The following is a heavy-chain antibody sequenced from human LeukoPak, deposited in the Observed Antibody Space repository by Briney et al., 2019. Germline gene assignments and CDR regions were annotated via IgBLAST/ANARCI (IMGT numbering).Heavy chain of an antibody. J-gene: IGHJ4*01. CDR1: GFTFSSYS. D-gene: IGHD6-19*01. CDR3: AKVVGTSVADY. CDR2: ITSGGSI. V-gene: IGHV3-23*01. Sequence: GGSLRLSCAASGFTFSSYSMTWVRQAPGKGLEWVSTITSGGSIYYADSVKGRLTISRDNSKNTLSLQMNSLRAEDTAVNYCAKVVGTSVADYGGHGTLVTVSS.